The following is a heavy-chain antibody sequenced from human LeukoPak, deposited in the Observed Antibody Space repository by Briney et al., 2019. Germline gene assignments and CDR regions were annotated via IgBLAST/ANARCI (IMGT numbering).Heavy chain of an antibody. CDR1: GYSFTSYW. D-gene: IGHD4-17*01. J-gene: IGHJ4*02. Sequence: GESLKISCKGSGYSFTSYWIGRVRQMPGKGLEWMGIIYPGDSDTRYSPSFRGQVTISADKSISTAYLQWSSLKASDTAMYYCARSVSWADYGFDYWGQGTLVTVSS. CDR2: IYPGDSDT. V-gene: IGHV5-51*01. CDR3: ARSVSWADYGFDY.